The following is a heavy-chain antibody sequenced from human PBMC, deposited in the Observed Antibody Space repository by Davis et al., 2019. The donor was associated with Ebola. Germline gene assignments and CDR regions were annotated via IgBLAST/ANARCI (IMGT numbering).Heavy chain of an antibody. Sequence: SVKVSCKASGGTFSSYAISWVRQAPGQGLEWMGGIIPIFGTANYAQKFQGRVTITADESTSTAYMELRSLRSDDTAVYYCARGYYDSSGYHSEYWGQGTLVTVSS. D-gene: IGHD3-22*01. CDR2: IIPIFGTA. J-gene: IGHJ4*02. CDR3: ARGYYDSSGYHSEY. CDR1: GGTFSSYA. V-gene: IGHV1-69*13.